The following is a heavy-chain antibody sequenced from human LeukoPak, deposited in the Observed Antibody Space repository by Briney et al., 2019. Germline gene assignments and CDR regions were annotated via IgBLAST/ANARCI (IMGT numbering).Heavy chain of an antibody. CDR1: GFTLSNYW. Sequence: TGGSLRLSCAASGFTLSNYWMHWVRQAPGKGLVWVSRLHSDGTSTSYADSVRGRFTISRDNARNTLYLQMNTLRAEDTAVYYCARSGWPYYFDYRGQGTLVTVSS. J-gene: IGHJ4*02. D-gene: IGHD6-25*01. CDR3: ARSGWPYYFDY. V-gene: IGHV3-74*01. CDR2: LHSDGTST.